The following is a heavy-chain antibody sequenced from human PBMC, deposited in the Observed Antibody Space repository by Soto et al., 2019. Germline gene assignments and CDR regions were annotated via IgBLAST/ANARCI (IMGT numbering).Heavy chain of an antibody. CDR1: GDSARFISSSSYH. V-gene: IGHV4-39*01. D-gene: IGHD4-17*01. CDR3: ARHPPYGPLDY. J-gene: IGHJ4*02. Sequence: PSETLSLTCTVSGDSARFISSSSYHWGWIRQPPGKGLEWIGNIYYSGSTYYNPSLKSRVTISGDTSKNQFSLRLTSVTAADTAVYYCARHPPYGPLDYWGQGTLVTVSS. CDR2: IYYSGST.